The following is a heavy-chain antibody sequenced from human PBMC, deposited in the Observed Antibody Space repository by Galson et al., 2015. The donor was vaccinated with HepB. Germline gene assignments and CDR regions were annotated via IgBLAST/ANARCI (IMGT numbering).Heavy chain of an antibody. V-gene: IGHV3-48*03. Sequence: SLRLSCAASGFTFSSYNMNWVRQAPGKGLDCISYISATGTTIDYADSVKGRFIISRDNAKNSLYLQMNSLRVEDTAVYYCARDSRATFGEPNWFDPWGQGTLVIVSS. J-gene: IGHJ5*02. CDR2: ISATGTTI. CDR3: ARDSRATFGEPNWFDP. D-gene: IGHD3-3*01. CDR1: GFTFSSYN.